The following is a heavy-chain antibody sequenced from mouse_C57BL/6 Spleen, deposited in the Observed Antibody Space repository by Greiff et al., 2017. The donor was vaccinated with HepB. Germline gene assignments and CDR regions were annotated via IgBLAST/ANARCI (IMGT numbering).Heavy chain of an antibody. CDR1: GYSITSGYY. D-gene: IGHD2-4*01. V-gene: IGHV3-6*01. CDR2: ISYDGSN. Sequence: VQLKQSGPGLVKPSQSLSLTCSVTGYSITSGYYWNWIRQFPGNKLEWMGYISYDGSNNYNPSLKNRISITRDTSKNQFFLKLNSVTTEDTATYYCARDHYDYYYAMDYWGQGTSVTVSS. CDR3: ARDHYDYYYAMDY. J-gene: IGHJ4*01.